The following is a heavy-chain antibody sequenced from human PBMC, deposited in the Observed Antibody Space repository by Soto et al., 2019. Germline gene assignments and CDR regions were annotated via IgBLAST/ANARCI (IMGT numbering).Heavy chain of an antibody. V-gene: IGHV1-18*01. D-gene: IGHD1-20*01. J-gene: IGHJ4*02. CDR2: ISAHNGNT. CDR3: ARGRYGDY. CDR1: GYTFTSYG. Sequence: QVHLVQSGAEVKKPGASVKVSCKASGYTFTSYGITWVRQAPGQGLEWMGWISAHNGNTDYAQKLQGRVIVTRDTSKSTAYRGLRRLRSEDTAVYYCARGRYGDYWGQGALVTVSS.